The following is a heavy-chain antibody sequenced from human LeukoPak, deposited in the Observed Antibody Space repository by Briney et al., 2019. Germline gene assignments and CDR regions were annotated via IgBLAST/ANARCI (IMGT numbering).Heavy chain of an antibody. CDR2: ISSSGSTI. Sequence: QPGGSLRLSCAASGFTFRSYEMNWVRQAPGKGLEWVSYISSSGSTIYYAYSVKGRFTISRDNAKNSLYLQMNSLRAEDTAVYYCARGGDLGHDYWGQGTLVTVSS. D-gene: IGHD3-3*01. V-gene: IGHV3-48*03. CDR1: GFTFRSYE. J-gene: IGHJ4*02. CDR3: ARGGDLGHDY.